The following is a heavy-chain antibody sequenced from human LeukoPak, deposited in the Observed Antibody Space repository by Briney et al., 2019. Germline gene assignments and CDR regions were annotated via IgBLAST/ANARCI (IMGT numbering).Heavy chain of an antibody. J-gene: IGHJ3*02. CDR2: ISYDGSNK. CDR3: AREIYYYDSSGYYFGAFDI. D-gene: IGHD3-22*01. CDR1: GFTFSSYA. V-gene: IGHV3-30-3*01. Sequence: PGRSLRLSCAASGFTFSSYAMHWVRQAPGKGLDRVAVISYDGSNKYYADSVKGRFTISRDNSKNTLYLQMNSLRAEDTAVYYCAREIYYYDSSGYYFGAFDIWGQGTMVTVSS.